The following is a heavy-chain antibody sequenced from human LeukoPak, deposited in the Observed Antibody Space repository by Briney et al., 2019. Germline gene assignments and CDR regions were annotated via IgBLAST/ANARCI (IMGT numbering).Heavy chain of an antibody. CDR3: ARDYNC. D-gene: IGHD3-10*01. Sequence: SLRLSCSPSRLSFTDYYTSWIRQAPGKGLEWVSYISPSGTVIYYGDSVKGRFTISRDNAKKSLYLQMNSLRAEDTAVYYCARDYNCWGQGTLVTVSS. CDR1: RLSFTDYY. J-gene: IGHJ4*02. CDR2: ISPSGTVI. V-gene: IGHV3-11*01.